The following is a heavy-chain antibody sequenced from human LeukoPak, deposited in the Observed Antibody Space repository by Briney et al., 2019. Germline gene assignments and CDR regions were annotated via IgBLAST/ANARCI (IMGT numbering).Heavy chain of an antibody. D-gene: IGHD6-13*01. CDR2: INPNSGGT. CDR1: GYTFTGYY. J-gene: IGHJ4*02. V-gene: IGHV1-2*02. Sequence: ASVKVSCKASGYTFTGYYMHWVRQAPGQGLEWMGWINPNSGGTNYAQKFQGRVTMTRDTSIGTAYMELSRLRSDDTAVYYCARVGIAAAGPDYWGQGTLVTVSS. CDR3: ARVGIAAAGPDY.